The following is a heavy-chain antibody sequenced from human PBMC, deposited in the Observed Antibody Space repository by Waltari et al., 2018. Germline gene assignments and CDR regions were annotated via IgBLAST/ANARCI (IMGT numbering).Heavy chain of an antibody. Sequence: QVQLQQWGAGLLKPSETLSLTCAVYGGSFSGYYWSWIRQPPGKGLEWIGEINHRGSTNCNPSLKSRVTISVDTSKNQFSLKLSSVTAADTAVYYCASLRITMVRGAPTDYYYYYGMDVWGQGTTVTVSS. V-gene: IGHV4-34*01. J-gene: IGHJ6*02. CDR3: ASLRITMVRGAPTDYYYYYGMDV. CDR2: INHRGST. D-gene: IGHD3-10*01. CDR1: GGSFSGYY.